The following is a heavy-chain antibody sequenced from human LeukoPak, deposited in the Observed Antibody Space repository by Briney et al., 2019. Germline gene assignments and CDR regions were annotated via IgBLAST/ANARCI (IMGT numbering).Heavy chain of an antibody. D-gene: IGHD2-21*02. J-gene: IGHJ3*01. CDR3: ARDFLRTASPDAFDF. CDR1: GDSISSDGYS. V-gene: IGHV4-31*03. Sequence: SETLSLTCTVSGDSISSDGYSWTWIRQPPGKGLEWIGHISYSGNTYYNPSLKSRVTLSVDASKNQFSLNLTSVTAADTAIYYRARDFLRTASPDAFDFWGQGTMVTVSP. CDR2: ISYSGNT.